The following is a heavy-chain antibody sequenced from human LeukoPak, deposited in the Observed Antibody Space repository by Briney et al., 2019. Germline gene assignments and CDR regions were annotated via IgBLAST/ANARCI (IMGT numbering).Heavy chain of an antibody. Sequence: GASVKVSCKASGYTFTGYYMHWVRQAPGQGLEWMGWMNPNSGDTNHAQKFQGRVTMTRDTSISTGYMELSSLKPDDTAVYYCARDSCGGGGCHYWYFDLWGRGTLVTVSS. V-gene: IGHV1-2*02. J-gene: IGHJ2*01. CDR3: ARDSCGGGGCHYWYFDL. D-gene: IGHD6-19*01. CDR2: MNPNSGDT. CDR1: GYTFTGYY.